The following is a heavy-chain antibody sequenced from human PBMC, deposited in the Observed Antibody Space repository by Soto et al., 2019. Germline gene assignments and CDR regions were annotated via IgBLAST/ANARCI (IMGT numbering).Heavy chain of an antibody. CDR1: GYTLTELS. CDR2: FDPEDGET. Sequence: ASVKVSCKVSGYTLTELSMHWVRQAPGKGLEWMGGFDPEDGETIYAQKFQGRVTMTEDTSTDTAYMELSSLRSEDTAVYYCASFYDCSSTSCYTGDYSYYGMEVWGQATTVIVS. CDR3: ASFYDCSSTSCYTGDYSYYGMEV. D-gene: IGHD2-2*02. V-gene: IGHV1-24*01. J-gene: IGHJ6*01.